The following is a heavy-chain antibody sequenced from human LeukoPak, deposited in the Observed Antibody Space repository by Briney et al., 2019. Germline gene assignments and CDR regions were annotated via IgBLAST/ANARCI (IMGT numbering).Heavy chain of an antibody. J-gene: IGHJ6*02. Sequence: PGGSLRLSCAASGFTFSSYSMNWVRQAPGKGLEWVSSISSSSSYIYYADSVKGRFTISRDNAKNSLYLQMNSLRAEDTAVYYCARDPITYYYYGMDVWGQGTTVTVSS. D-gene: IGHD5-24*01. CDR1: GFTFSSYS. V-gene: IGHV3-21*01. CDR3: ARDPITYYYYGMDV. CDR2: ISSSSSYI.